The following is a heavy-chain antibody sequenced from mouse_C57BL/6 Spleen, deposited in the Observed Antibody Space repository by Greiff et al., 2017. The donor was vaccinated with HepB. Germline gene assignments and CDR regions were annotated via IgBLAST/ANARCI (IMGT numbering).Heavy chain of an antibody. D-gene: IGHD3-1*01. J-gene: IGHJ4*01. V-gene: IGHV5-17*01. Sequence: DVKLVESGGGLVKPGGSLKLSCAASGFTFSDYGMHWVRQAPEKGLEWVAYISSGSSTIYYADKVKGRFTISRDNAKNTLFLQLTSLRSEDTAMYYCARRADYYAMDYWGQGTSVTVSS. CDR3: ARRADYYAMDY. CDR2: ISSGSSTI. CDR1: GFTFSDYG.